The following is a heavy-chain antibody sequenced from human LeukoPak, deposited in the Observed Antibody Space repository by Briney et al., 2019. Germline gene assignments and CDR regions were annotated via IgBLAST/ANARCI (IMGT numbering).Heavy chain of an antibody. CDR2: IYYSGST. CDR3: ARSVEGYCRGGSCYYYSYYMDV. V-gene: IGHV4-59*01. D-gene: IGHD2-15*01. J-gene: IGHJ6*03. CDR1: GGSISSYY. Sequence: SETLSLTCTVSGGSISSYYWSWIRQPPGKGLEWIGYIYYSGSTNYNPSLKSRVTISVDTSKNQFSLKLSSVTAADTAVYYCARSVEGYCRGGSCYYYSYYMDVWGKGTTVTVSS.